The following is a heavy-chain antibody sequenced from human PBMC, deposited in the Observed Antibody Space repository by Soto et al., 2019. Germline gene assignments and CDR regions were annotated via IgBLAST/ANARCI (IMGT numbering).Heavy chain of an antibody. CDR2: ISAYNGNT. CDR3: ARDSTVATTEVVIDY. CDR1: GYTYTSYG. Sequence: ASVKVSCKASGYTYTSYGISWVRQAHGQGLEWMGWISAYNGNTNYAQKLQGRVTMTTDTSTSTAYMEVRSLRSDDTAVYYCARDSTVATTEVVIDYWGQGTLVTVSS. D-gene: IGHD5-12*01. J-gene: IGHJ4*02. V-gene: IGHV1-18*01.